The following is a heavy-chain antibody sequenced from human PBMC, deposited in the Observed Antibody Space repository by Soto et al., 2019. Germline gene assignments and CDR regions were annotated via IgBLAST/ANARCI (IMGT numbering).Heavy chain of an antibody. CDR2: IDPSDSYT. Sequence: PGESLKISCKGSGYSFTSYWISWVRQMPGKGLEWMGRIDPSDSYTNYSPSFQGHVTISADKSISTAYLQWSSLKASDTAMYYCARTGVITGTTSSRFSPQKKYYYYGMDVWGQGTTVTVSS. CDR1: GYSFTSYW. J-gene: IGHJ6*02. CDR3: ARTGVITGTTSSRFSPQKKYYYYGMDV. D-gene: IGHD1-20*01. V-gene: IGHV5-10-1*01.